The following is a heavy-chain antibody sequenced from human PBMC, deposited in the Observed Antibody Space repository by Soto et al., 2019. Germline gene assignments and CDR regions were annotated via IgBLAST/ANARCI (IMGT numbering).Heavy chain of an antibody. Sequence: VLLVQSSAEVKKPGSSVKVSCKASEGTFTSTAFSWVRQAPGQGLEWMGGIIPVLGAPNYARKFQARLTVTADASTTTVHMELSSLRSDDTAVYYCATLAGLDHLLIDNGLNVWGQGTTVTVSS. CDR1: EGTFTSTA. CDR2: IIPVLGAP. CDR3: ATLAGLDHLLIDNGLNV. D-gene: IGHD2-15*01. J-gene: IGHJ6*02. V-gene: IGHV1-69*01.